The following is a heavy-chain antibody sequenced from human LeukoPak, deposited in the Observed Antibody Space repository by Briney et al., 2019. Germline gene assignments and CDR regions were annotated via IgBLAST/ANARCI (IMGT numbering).Heavy chain of an antibody. J-gene: IGHJ6*03. Sequence: GESLKISCKGSGYSFTSYWIGWVRQMPGKGLEWMGIIYPGDSDTRYSPSFLGQVTISADKSISTAYLQWSSLKASDTAMYYCARLADIVATTYYYYYMDVWGKGTTVTVSS. D-gene: IGHD5-12*01. CDR2: IYPGDSDT. V-gene: IGHV5-51*01. CDR3: ARLADIVATTYYYYYMDV. CDR1: GYSFTSYW.